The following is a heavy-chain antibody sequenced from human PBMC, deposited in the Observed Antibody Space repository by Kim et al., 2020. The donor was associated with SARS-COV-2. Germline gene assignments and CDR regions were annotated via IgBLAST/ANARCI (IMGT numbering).Heavy chain of an antibody. V-gene: IGHV3-20*01. Sequence: GGSLRLSCAASGFTFDDYGMSWVRQAPGKGLEWVSGINWNGGSTGYADSVKGRFTISRDNAKNSLYLQMNSLRAEDTALYHCARVMGAAAGTLDLFDYWGQGTLVTVSS. CDR2: INWNGGST. CDR3: ARVMGAAAGTLDLFDY. CDR1: GFTFDDYG. J-gene: IGHJ4*02. D-gene: IGHD6-13*01.